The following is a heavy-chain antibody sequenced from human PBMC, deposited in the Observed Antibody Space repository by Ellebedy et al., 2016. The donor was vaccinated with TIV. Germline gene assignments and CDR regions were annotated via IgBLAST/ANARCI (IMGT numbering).Heavy chain of an antibody. CDR1: GYPVTANH. CDR2: IMPDNSSTT. CDR3: ARENWHFDS. Sequence: AASVKVSCKASGYPVTANHMHWVRQAPGQGLEWMGRIMPDNSSTTNYAQRFQGRVTMTIDTSINTAYMELSSLTSDDTAVYFCARENWHFDSWGQGTLVIVSS. D-gene: IGHD1-1*01. V-gene: IGHV1-2*06. J-gene: IGHJ5*02.